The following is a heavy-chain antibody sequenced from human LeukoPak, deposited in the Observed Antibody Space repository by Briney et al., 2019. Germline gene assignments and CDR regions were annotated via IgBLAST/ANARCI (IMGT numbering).Heavy chain of an antibody. J-gene: IGHJ5*02. CDR2: IWYDGSNK. D-gene: IGHD1-26*01. CDR1: GFTFSSYG. Sequence: HPGGSLRLSCAASGFTFSSYGMHWVRQAPGKGLEWVAVIWYDGSNKYYADSVKGRFTISRDNSKNTLYLQMNSLRAEDTAVYYCARALSSGSYGWFDPWGQGTLVTVSS. V-gene: IGHV3-33*01. CDR3: ARALSSGSYGWFDP.